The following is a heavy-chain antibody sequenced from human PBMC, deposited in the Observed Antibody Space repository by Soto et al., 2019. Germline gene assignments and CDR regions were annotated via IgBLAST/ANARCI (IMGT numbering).Heavy chain of an antibody. CDR3: AHSSDPVYSDILTGRTPFDS. D-gene: IGHD3-9*01. J-gene: IGHJ4*02. CDR2: IYWDDDK. V-gene: IGHV2-5*02. CDR1: GFSLSTSGVG. Sequence: QITLKESGPTLVKPTQTLTLTCTFSGFSLSTSGVGVGWIRQPPGKALEWLALIYWDDDKRYSPSLKSRLTTTHDTSKNQVVLTMTNMDPVDTAPYYCAHSSDPVYSDILTGRTPFDSWGQGTLVTVSS.